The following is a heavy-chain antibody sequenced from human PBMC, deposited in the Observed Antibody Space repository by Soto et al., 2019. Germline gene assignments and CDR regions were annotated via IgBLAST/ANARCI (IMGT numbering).Heavy chain of an antibody. J-gene: IGHJ4*02. Sequence: SETLSLTCTVSGGSISSGGYYWSWIRQHPGKGLEWIGYIYYSGSTYYNPSLKSRVTISVDTSKNQFSLKLSSVTAADTAVYYCARGFSSCYRYWGQGTLVTVSS. V-gene: IGHV4-31*03. D-gene: IGHD2-15*01. CDR1: GGSISSGGYY. CDR3: ARGFSSCYRY. CDR2: IYYSGST.